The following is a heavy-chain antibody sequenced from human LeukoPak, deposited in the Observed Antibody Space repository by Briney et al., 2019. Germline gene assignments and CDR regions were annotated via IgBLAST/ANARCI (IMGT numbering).Heavy chain of an antibody. CDR1: GFTFSSYG. D-gene: IGHD3-22*01. V-gene: IGHV3-33*01. CDR3: ARDGDYYDSSGYYGY. Sequence: GGSLRLSCAASGFTFSSYGMHWVRQAPGKGLEWVAVIWYDGSNKYYADSVKGRFTISRDNSKNTLYLQMTSLRAEDTAVYYCARDGDYYDSSGYYGYWGQGTLVTVSS. CDR2: IWYDGSNK. J-gene: IGHJ4*02.